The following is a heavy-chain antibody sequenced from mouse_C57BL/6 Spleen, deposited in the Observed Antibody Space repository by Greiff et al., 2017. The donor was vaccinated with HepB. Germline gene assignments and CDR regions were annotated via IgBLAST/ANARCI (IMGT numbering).Heavy chain of an antibody. Sequence: EVQLVESGGGLVKPGGSLKLSCAASGFTFSDYGMHWVRQAPEKGLEWVAYISSGSSTIYYADKVKGRFTISRDNATNTLFLQMTSLRSEDTAMYYCAWRSNYRWYFDGWGTGTTVTVSS. CDR2: ISSGSSTI. CDR3: AWRSNYRWYFDG. J-gene: IGHJ1*03. D-gene: IGHD2-5*01. V-gene: IGHV5-17*01. CDR1: GFTFSDYG.